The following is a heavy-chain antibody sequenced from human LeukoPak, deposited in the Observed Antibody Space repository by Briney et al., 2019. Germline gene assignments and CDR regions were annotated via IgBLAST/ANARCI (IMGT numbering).Heavy chain of an antibody. D-gene: IGHD1-26*01. Sequence: GGSLRLSCLTSGFTLSTNAMSWVRQAPGEGLEWISGISGSGASTYYADSVKGRFTISRDDSRNTLYLQMNSLRGDDTAVYYCAKDVGKWESLHFFDYWGQGTLVTVSS. V-gene: IGHV3-23*01. CDR2: ISGSGAST. CDR1: GFTLSTNA. CDR3: AKDVGKWESLHFFDY. J-gene: IGHJ4*02.